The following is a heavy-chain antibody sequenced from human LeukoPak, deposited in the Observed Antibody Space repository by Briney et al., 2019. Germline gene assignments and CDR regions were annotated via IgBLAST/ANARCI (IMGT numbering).Heavy chain of an antibody. CDR2: IYPGDSDT. CDR3: ARLVPAANPWFDP. CDR1: GYSSTSYW. Sequence: GESLKISCKGSGYSSTSYWIGWVRQMPGKGLEWMGIIYPGDSDTRYSPSFQGRVTISADKSISTAYLQWSSLKASDTAMYYCARLVPAANPWFDPWGQGTLVTVSS. D-gene: IGHD2-2*01. V-gene: IGHV5-51*01. J-gene: IGHJ5*02.